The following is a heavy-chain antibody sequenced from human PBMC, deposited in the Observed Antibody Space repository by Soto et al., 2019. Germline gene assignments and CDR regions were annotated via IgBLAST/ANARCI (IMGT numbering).Heavy chain of an antibody. J-gene: IGHJ4*02. Sequence: QVQLQESGPGLVEPSQTLSLTCTVSGGSISSDDYYWSWIRQPPGKGLEWIGYISYSGNTYYNPSLQNRVALSVDTSKNQFSLKLISVTATDTAVYYCARASMVTTAARFDSWGQGALVTVSS. V-gene: IGHV4-30-4*01. D-gene: IGHD4-17*01. CDR1: GGSISSDDYY. CDR3: ARASMVTTAARFDS. CDR2: ISYSGNT.